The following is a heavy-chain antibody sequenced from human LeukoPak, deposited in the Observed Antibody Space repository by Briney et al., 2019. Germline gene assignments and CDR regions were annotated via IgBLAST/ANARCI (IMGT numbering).Heavy chain of an antibody. CDR2: IRSKAYGGTT. CDR3: TIDEGIVVVPAAAYFDY. J-gene: IGHJ4*02. CDR1: GFTFGDYA. Sequence: PGGSLRLSCTASGFTFGDYAMSWVRQAPGKGLEWVGFIRSKAYGGTTEYAASVKGRFTISRDDSKSIAYLQMNSLKTEDTAVYYCTIDEGIVVVPAAAYFDYWGQGTLVTVSS. D-gene: IGHD2-2*01. V-gene: IGHV3-49*04.